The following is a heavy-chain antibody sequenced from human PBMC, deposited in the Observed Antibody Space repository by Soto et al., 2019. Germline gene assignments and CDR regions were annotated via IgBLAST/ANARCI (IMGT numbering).Heavy chain of an antibody. CDR1: GYTFTSYG. V-gene: IGHV1-18*01. CDR3: ARDIVVVVAATRLHYNTDMDA. D-gene: IGHD2-15*01. Sequence: ASAKVSCKASGYTFTSYGISWVRQAPGQGLEWMGWISAYNGNTNYAQRLQGRVTMTTDTSTSTAYMELRSLRSDDTAVYYCARDIVVVVAATRLHYNTDMDAFGQGTAVTVSS. J-gene: IGHJ6*02. CDR2: ISAYNGNT.